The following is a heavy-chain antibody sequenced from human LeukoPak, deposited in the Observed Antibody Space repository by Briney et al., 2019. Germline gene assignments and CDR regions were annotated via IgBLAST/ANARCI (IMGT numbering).Heavy chain of an antibody. Sequence: PGGSLRLSCVASGYTFSSFSINWVRQAPGKGLEWVSSISVRSNYIYYADSVRGRLSISRDDARDSLFLQMNSLRAEDTAVYYCVRLRRNSDTSGYYYYDFWGQGTLVTVSS. CDR1: GYTFSSFS. V-gene: IGHV3-21*01. CDR3: VRLRRNSDTSGYYYYDF. J-gene: IGHJ4*02. CDR2: ISVRSNYI. D-gene: IGHD3-22*01.